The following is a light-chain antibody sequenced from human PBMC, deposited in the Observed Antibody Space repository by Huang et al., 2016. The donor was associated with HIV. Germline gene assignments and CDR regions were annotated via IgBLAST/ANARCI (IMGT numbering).Light chain of an antibody. CDR3: QQLHSDPLT. V-gene: IGKV1-9*01. CDR2: TAS. CDR1: QGISSS. Sequence: IQLTQSPSSLSASVGDRVTITCRASQGISSSLAWYQQQPGKAPKLLSYTASTLQSGVPSRFGGSGSGTDFTLTISSLQPEDSATYYCQQLHSDPLTFGGGTKVEIK. J-gene: IGKJ4*01.